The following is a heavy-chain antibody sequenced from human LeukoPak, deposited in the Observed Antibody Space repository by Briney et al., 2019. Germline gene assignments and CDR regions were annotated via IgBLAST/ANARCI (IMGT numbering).Heavy chain of an antibody. Sequence: GESLKISCKGSGYSFTSYWIGWVRQMPGKGLEWMGIIYPGDSDARYSPSFQGQVTISADKSISTAYLQWSSLKASDTAMYYCARSIGGYTGAYYGMDVWGQGTTVTVSS. CDR3: ARSIGGYTGAYYGMDV. D-gene: IGHD5-12*01. CDR1: GYSFTSYW. J-gene: IGHJ6*02. V-gene: IGHV5-51*01. CDR2: IYPGDSDA.